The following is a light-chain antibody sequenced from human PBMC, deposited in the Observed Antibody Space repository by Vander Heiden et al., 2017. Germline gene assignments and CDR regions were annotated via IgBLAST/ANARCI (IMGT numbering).Light chain of an antibody. J-gene: IGLJ1*01. CDR3: QSYDTSLSGYV. CDR1: SSNIGAGYD. CDR2: DNR. Sequence: QSVLTPPPSVSGAPGQTVTFSCTGSSSNIGAGYDVHWHQLLPGTAPKLLIFDNRNRPSGVPDRFSGSKSGTSASLAITGLQAEDEADYYCQSYDTSLSGYVFGTGTKVTVL. V-gene: IGLV1-40*01.